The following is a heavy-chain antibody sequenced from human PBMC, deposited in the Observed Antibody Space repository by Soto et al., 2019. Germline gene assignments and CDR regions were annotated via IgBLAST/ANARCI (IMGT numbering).Heavy chain of an antibody. D-gene: IGHD1-26*01. Sequence: VGALRFSCAASGFTFSSYGMHWVRQAPGKGLEWVAVISYDGSNKYYADSVKGRFTISRDNSKNTLYLQMNSLRAEDTAVYYCAKDRVKGRGSYLHWGQGTLVTVSS. J-gene: IGHJ4*02. V-gene: IGHV3-30*18. CDR3: AKDRVKGRGSYLH. CDR1: GFTFSSYG. CDR2: ISYDGSNK.